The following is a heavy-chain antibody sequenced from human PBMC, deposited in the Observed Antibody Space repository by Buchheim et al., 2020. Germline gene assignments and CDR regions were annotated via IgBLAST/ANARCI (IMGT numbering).Heavy chain of an antibody. V-gene: IGHV3-23*01. Sequence: EVQLLESGGGLVQPGGSLRLSCAASGFTFSSYAMSWVRQAPGKGLEWVSAISGSGGSTYYADSVKGRFTISRDNSKNTLYLQMNSLRAEDTAVYYCAKDRGYSSSGYYYYYMDVWGKGTT. D-gene: IGHD6-13*01. CDR2: ISGSGGST. CDR1: GFTFSSYA. J-gene: IGHJ6*03. CDR3: AKDRGYSSSGYYYYYMDV.